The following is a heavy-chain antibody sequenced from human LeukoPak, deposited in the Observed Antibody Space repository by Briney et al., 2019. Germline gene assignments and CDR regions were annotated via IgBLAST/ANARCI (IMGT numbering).Heavy chain of an antibody. V-gene: IGHV1-18*01. CDR2: IRADDGDT. J-gene: IGHJ4*02. Sequence: GASVKVSCKTSGYTFTSDGISWVRQGPGQGLEWMGWIRADDGDTKYAQKFQDRLTVTTDTSTGAAYMELRSLSADDTAVYYCARDWPTVITDYWGQGTLVTVSS. CDR1: GYTFTSDG. CDR3: ARDWPTVITDY. D-gene: IGHD4-11*01.